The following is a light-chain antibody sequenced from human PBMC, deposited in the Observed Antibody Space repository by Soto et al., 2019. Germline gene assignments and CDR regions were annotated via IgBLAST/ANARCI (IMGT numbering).Light chain of an antibody. CDR3: LQDSTYPRT. Sequence: AIQMTQPPLSLSAPVGARVTITCRASQDIRNELAWYQQRPGKAPNLLIYASSTLQSGVPSRFRGSGSGTDFTLTISSLQPDDFATYYCLQDSTYPRTFGQGTKVEI. J-gene: IGKJ1*01. CDR1: QDIRNE. CDR2: ASS. V-gene: IGKV1-6*01.